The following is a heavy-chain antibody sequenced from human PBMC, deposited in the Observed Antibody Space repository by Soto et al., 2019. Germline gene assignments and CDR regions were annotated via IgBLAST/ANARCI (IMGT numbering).Heavy chain of an antibody. CDR1: GFSFSSYA. CDR3: AKSQPATTYGTHFDY. CDR2: ISGSGGST. Sequence: GSLRLSCAASGFSFSSYAMSWVRQAPGKGLEWVSAISGSGGSTYYADSVKGRFTISRDNSKNTLYLQMNSLRAEDTAVYYCAKSQPATTYGTHFDYWGQGTLVTVSS. D-gene: IGHD6-25*01. V-gene: IGHV3-23*01. J-gene: IGHJ4*02.